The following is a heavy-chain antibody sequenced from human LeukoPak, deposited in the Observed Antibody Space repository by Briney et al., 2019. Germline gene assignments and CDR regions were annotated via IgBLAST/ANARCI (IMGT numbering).Heavy chain of an antibody. Sequence: PGGSLRLSCAASGFTFSSYAMSWVRQAPGKGLEWVSAISGSGGSTYYADSVKGRFTISRDNSKNTLYLQMNSLRAEDTAVYYCTTEPLGILGFDPWGQGTLVTVSS. CDR3: TTEPLGILGFDP. J-gene: IGHJ5*02. D-gene: IGHD7-27*01. CDR2: ISGSGGST. V-gene: IGHV3-23*01. CDR1: GFTFSSYA.